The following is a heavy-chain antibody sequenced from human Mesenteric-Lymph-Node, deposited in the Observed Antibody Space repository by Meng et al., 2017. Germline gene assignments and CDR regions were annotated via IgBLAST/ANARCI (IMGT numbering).Heavy chain of an antibody. J-gene: IGHJ4*02. D-gene: IGHD6-19*01. CDR3: TGLSGPFDY. CDR2: INSDGRTT. CDR1: GFNISRHW. Sequence: EVQLVESGGGLVLPGGSLRLACAASGFNISRHWMNWVRQAPGKGLVWVSRINSDGRTTNYADSVKGRFTISRDNAKNTLYLQMNSLRAEDTAVYFCTGLSGPFDYWGQGTLVTVSS. V-gene: IGHV3-74*01.